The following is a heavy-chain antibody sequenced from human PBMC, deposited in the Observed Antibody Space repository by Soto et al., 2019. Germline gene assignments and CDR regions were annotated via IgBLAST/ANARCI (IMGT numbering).Heavy chain of an antibody. CDR2: ISYDGTNE. CDR1: GFSFRSYA. J-gene: IGHJ6*02. V-gene: IGHV3-30-3*01. Sequence: QVQLEESGGGVVQPGRSLRLSCTASGFSFRSYAMHWVRQAPGKGLEWVGVISYDGTNEYLADSVKGRLTISRDNSKNTLYLRMSSLRAADTAVYYCASGGTTTVLGRGYFYGMDVWGQGTTVIVSS. D-gene: IGHD4-17*01. CDR3: ASGGTTTVLGRGYFYGMDV.